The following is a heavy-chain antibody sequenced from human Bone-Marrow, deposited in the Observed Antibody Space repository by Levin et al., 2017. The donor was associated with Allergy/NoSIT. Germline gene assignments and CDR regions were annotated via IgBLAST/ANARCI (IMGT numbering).Heavy chain of an antibody. V-gene: IGHV3-74*01. CDR2: MNEDGSTM. J-gene: IGHJ4*02. D-gene: IGHD3-10*01. CDR1: GFTFSRYW. Sequence: GESLKISCAASGFTFSRYWMHWVRQVPGKGLVWVSRMNEDGSTMTYADSVKGRFTISRDNAKNTMYLQMNSLRAEDTAVYYCARDLFGADDYWGQGSLVTVSS. CDR3: ARDLFGADDY.